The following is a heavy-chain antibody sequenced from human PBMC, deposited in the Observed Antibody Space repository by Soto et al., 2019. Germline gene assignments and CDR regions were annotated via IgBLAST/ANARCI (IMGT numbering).Heavy chain of an antibody. D-gene: IGHD3-22*01. Sequence: PGGSLRLSCAASGFTFSSYAIHWVRQAPGKGLEWVAVISYDGSNKYYADSVKGRFTISRDNSKNTLYLQMNSLRADDTAIYYCTMRNYYDSSGPIGASYYFDYWGQGTLVTVSS. CDR1: GFTFSSYA. V-gene: IGHV3-30-3*01. J-gene: IGHJ4*02. CDR3: TMRNYYDSSGPIGASYYFDY. CDR2: ISYDGSNK.